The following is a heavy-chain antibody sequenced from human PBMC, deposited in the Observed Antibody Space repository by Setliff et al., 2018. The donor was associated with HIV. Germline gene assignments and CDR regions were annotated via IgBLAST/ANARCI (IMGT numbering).Heavy chain of an antibody. CDR3: ARVLIGGRDIVVGAHDY. Sequence: GASVKVSCKASGYTFRNQGLSWVRQAPGQGPEWMGWISVDSGDSYYGQKFQDGVIMTADTSTNTAYMELRSLRSDDSAIYYCARVLIGGRDIVVGAHDYWGQGTLVTVSS. V-gene: IGHV1-18*01. CDR2: ISVDSGDS. J-gene: IGHJ4*02. D-gene: IGHD2-15*01. CDR1: GYTFRNQG.